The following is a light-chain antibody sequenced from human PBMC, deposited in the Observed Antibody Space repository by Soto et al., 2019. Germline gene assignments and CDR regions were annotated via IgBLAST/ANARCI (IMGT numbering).Light chain of an antibody. J-gene: IGLJ1*01. CDR3: QSHDSSLSGYV. CDR2: GNS. Sequence: QSVLSQPPSVSGAPGQRVTMSCTGSSSNNGAGYDVHWYQQLPGTAPKLLIYGNSNRPSGVPDRFSGSKSGTSASLAITGLQAEDEADYYCQSHDSSLSGYVFGTGTKLTVL. V-gene: IGLV1-40*01. CDR1: SSNNGAGYD.